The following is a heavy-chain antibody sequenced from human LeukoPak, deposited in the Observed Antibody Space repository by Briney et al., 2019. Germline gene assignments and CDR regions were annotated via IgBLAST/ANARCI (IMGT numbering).Heavy chain of an antibody. CDR3: ARDNPANPGFVVVPAAMDY. CDR2: ISSSSSYI. D-gene: IGHD2-2*01. CDR1: GFTFSSYS. J-gene: IGHJ4*02. V-gene: IGHV3-21*01. Sequence: GGSLRLSCAASGFTFSSYSMNWVRQAPGKGLEWVSSISSSSSYIYYADSVKGRFTISRDNAKNSLYLQMNSLRAEDTAVYYCARDNPANPGFVVVPAAMDYWGQGTLVTVSS.